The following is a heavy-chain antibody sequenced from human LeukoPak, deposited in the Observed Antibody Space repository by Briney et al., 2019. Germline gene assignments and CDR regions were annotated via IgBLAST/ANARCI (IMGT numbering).Heavy chain of an antibody. CDR3: ARGNDCSGGSCYLSYWFDP. CDR1: GGSVSSGSYY. V-gene: IGHV4-39*07. D-gene: IGHD2-15*01. CDR2: INHSGST. J-gene: IGHJ5*02. Sequence: SETLSLTCTVSGGSVSSGSYYWSWIRQPPGKGLEWIGEINHSGSTNYNPSLKSRVTISVDTSKNQFSLKLSSVTAADTAVYYCARGNDCSGGSCYLSYWFDPWGQGTLVTVSS.